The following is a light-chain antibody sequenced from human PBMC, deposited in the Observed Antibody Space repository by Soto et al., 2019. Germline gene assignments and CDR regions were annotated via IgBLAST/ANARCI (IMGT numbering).Light chain of an antibody. CDR3: SSYAGSNNRV. Sequence: QSALTQPPSASGSPGQSVTISCTGTSSDVGGYNYVSWYQQHPGKAPKLMIYEVSKRPSGVPDRFSGSKSGNTASLTVSGLQAEEEADYYCSSYAGSNNRVFGTGTKVTVL. V-gene: IGLV2-8*01. CDR1: SSDVGGYNY. CDR2: EVS. J-gene: IGLJ1*01.